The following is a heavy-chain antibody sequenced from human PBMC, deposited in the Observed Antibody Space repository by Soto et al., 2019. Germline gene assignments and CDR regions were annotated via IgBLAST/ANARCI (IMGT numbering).Heavy chain of an antibody. D-gene: IGHD6-6*01. CDR2: ISAYNGNT. J-gene: IGHJ5*02. CDR3: ARDPVSGLGPDWFDP. V-gene: IGHV1-18*04. CDR1: GYTFTRYG. Sequence: DSVKVSCKASGYTFTRYGISWVRQAPGQGLEWMGWISAYNGNTNYAQKLQGRVTMTTDTSTSTAYMELRSLRPDDTAVYYCARDPVSGLGPDWFDPWGQGTLVTVSS.